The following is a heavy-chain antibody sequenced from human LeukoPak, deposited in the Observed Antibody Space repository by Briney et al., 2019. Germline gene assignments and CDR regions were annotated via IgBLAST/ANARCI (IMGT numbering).Heavy chain of an antibody. Sequence: GGSLRLSCAASGFTFSSYSMNWVRQAPGKGLEWVSSISSSSSYIYYADSVKGRFTISRDNAKNSLYLQMNSLRAGDTAVYYCASLGPYGSGSYSFDYWGQGTLVTVSS. V-gene: IGHV3-21*01. CDR3: ASLGPYGSGSYSFDY. D-gene: IGHD3-10*01. CDR1: GFTFSSYS. CDR2: ISSSSSYI. J-gene: IGHJ4*02.